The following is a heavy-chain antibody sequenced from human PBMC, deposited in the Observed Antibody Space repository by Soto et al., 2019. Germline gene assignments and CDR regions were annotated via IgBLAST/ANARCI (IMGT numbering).Heavy chain of an antibody. D-gene: IGHD3-10*01. Sequence: PGGSLRLSCTASGFTFGDYAMSWVRQAPGKGLEWVGFIRSKAYGGTTEYAASVKGRFTISRDDSKSIAYLQMNSLKTEDTAVYYCTRDAPGTHYGMDVWGQGTTVTV. V-gene: IGHV3-49*04. CDR3: TRDAPGTHYGMDV. CDR1: GFTFGDYA. J-gene: IGHJ6*02. CDR2: IRSKAYGGTT.